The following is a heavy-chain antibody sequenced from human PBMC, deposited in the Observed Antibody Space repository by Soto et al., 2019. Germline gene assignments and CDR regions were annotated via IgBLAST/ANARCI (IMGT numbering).Heavy chain of an antibody. J-gene: IGHJ4*02. D-gene: IGHD4-17*01. CDR3: ARGKSEIRATVTTRDYFDY. CDR2: INHSGST. V-gene: IGHV4-34*01. Sequence: PSETLSLTCAVYGGSFSGYYWSWIRQPPGKGLEWIGEINHSGSTNYNPSLKSRVTISVDTSKNQFSLKLSSVTAADTAVYYCARGKSEIRATVTTRDYFDYWGQGTLVPSPQ. CDR1: GGSFSGYY.